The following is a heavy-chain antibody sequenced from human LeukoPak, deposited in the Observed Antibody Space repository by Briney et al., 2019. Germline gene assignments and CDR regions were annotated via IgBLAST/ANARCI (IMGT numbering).Heavy chain of an antibody. D-gene: IGHD6-19*01. CDR2: INPSGGNT. J-gene: IGHJ4*02. V-gene: IGHV1-46*01. CDR1: GYTFTSYY. CDR3: ARFAVHRRLAVAGQFGLDY. Sequence: GASVKVSCKASGYTFTSYYMHRVRQAPGQGLEWMGIINPSGGNTNYAQKFQGRVTITRDTSTSTVYMELSSLRSGDTAVYYCARFAVHRRLAVAGQFGLDYWGQGTLVTVSS.